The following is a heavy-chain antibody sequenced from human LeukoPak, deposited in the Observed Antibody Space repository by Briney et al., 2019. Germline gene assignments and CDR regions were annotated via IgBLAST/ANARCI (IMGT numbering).Heavy chain of an antibody. CDR1: GFTGSHNH. Sequence: GGSLRLSCAASGFTGSHNHMGWVRQAPGKGLEWVSVIHGGGDTYYADSVKGRFTISRDHYKNTVFLQMNSLRAEDTAVYYCAMLLGHPTVTSFDFWGQGTLVTVSS. D-gene: IGHD4-17*01. V-gene: IGHV3-53*01. CDR3: AMLLGHPTVTSFDF. CDR2: IHGGGDT. J-gene: IGHJ4*02.